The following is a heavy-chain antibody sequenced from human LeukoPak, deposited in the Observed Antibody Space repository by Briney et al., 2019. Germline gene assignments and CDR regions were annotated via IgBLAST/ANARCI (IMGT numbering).Heavy chain of an antibody. CDR2: IIPILGIA. CDR1: GGTFSSYT. J-gene: IGHJ6*03. D-gene: IGHD2-2*01. CDR3: ARDGVVPAAIDYYYYYMDV. V-gene: IGHV1-69*04. Sequence: ASVKVSCKASGGTFSSYTISWVRQAPGQGLEWMGRIIPILGIANYAQKSQGRVTITADKSTSTAYMELSSLRSEDTAVYYCARDGVVPAAIDYYYYYMDVWGKGTTVTVSS.